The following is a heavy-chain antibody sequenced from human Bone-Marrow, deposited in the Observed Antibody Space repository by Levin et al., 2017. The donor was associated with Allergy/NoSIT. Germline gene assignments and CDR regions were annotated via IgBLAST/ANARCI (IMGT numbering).Heavy chain of an antibody. J-gene: IGHJ4*02. D-gene: IGHD3-3*01. Sequence: SGPTLVKPTQTLTLTCTFSGFSLSTSGVGVGWIRQPPGKALEWLALIYWDDDKRYSPSLKSRLTITKDTSKNQVVLTMTNMDPVDTATYYCVHPHDFWSGGWIDYWGQGTLVTVSS. CDR2: IYWDDDK. V-gene: IGHV2-5*02. CDR3: VHPHDFWSGGWIDY. CDR1: GFSLSTSGVG.